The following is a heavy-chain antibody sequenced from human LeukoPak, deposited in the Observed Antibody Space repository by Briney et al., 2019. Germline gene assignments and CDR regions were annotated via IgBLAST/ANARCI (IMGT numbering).Heavy chain of an antibody. J-gene: IGHJ4*02. D-gene: IGHD1-26*01. CDR2: LVGSGGVT. Sequence: GGSLRLSCAASGFTFSDYWMSWVRQAPGKGLEWVSILVGSGGVTYYADSVKGRFTISRDNSRNTLYLQMNSLRTEDTAVYYCAKDSGSYHSIDYWGQGTLVAVPS. V-gene: IGHV3-23*01. CDR1: GFTFSDYW. CDR3: AKDSGSYHSIDY.